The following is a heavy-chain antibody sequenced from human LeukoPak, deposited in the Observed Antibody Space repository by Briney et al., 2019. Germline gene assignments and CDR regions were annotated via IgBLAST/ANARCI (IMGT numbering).Heavy chain of an antibody. CDR3: ASQIGTTGYYYYYMDV. V-gene: IGHV3-23*01. CDR2: ISGSGGST. CDR1: GFTFSSYA. Sequence: PGGSRRLSCAASGFTFSSYAMSWVRQAPGKGLEWVSAISGSGGSTYYADSVKGRFTISRDNSKNTLYLQMNSLRAEDTAVYYCASQIGTTGYYYYYMDVWGKGTTVTVSS. J-gene: IGHJ6*03. D-gene: IGHD1-7*01.